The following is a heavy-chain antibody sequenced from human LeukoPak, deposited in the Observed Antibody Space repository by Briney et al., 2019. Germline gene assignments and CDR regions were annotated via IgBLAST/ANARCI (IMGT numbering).Heavy chain of an antibody. CDR3: ANHGYSSRNFQH. D-gene: IGHD6-13*01. Sequence: GGSLRLSCAASGFTFSRHWMSWVRQAPGKGLEWVANLKQDGNEIHYVDSVKGRFTISRDNAKNSLYLQMDSLRAEDTAVYYCANHGYSSRNFQHWGQGTLVTVSS. V-gene: IGHV3-7*03. J-gene: IGHJ1*01. CDR1: GFTFSRHW. CDR2: LKQDGNEI.